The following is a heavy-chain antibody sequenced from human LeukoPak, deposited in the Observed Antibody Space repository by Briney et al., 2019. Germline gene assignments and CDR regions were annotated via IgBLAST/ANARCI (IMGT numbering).Heavy chain of an antibody. Sequence: SETLSPTCSVYGGSFSGYYWSWIRQPPGKGLEWLGEINHSGSANYNPSPNRRVTISEDTSKNQFSLRLSAVTAADTAVYYCARARRDSGYYRIDYWGQGTLVTVSS. D-gene: IGHD3-3*01. V-gene: IGHV4-34*01. CDR1: GGSFSGYY. J-gene: IGHJ4*02. CDR3: ARARRDSGYYRIDY. CDR2: INHSGSA.